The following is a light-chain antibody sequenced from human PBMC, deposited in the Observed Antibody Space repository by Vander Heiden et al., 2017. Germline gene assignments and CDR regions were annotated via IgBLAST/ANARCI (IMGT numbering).Light chain of an antibody. V-gene: IGLV1-47*01. Sequence: QSVLTQPPSASGTPGQRVTISCSGSSSTIGSNYVYWYQQLPGTAPNLLIYRNNKRPSGGPDRFAGSKSGTSTSLAISGLRSEDEADYYCAAWDDSLSGGYVFGTGTKVTVL. CDR1: SSTIGSNY. J-gene: IGLJ1*01. CDR2: RNN. CDR3: AAWDDSLSGGYV.